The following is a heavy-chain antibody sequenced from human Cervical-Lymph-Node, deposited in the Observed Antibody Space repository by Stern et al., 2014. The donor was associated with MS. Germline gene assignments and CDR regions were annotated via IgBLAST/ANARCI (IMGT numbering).Heavy chain of an antibody. J-gene: IGHJ2*01. CDR1: GFTFSSYS. CDR2: ISSSSSYI. CDR3: ARDRGQWLAYFDL. V-gene: IGHV3-21*01. Sequence: QLVQSGGGLVKPGGSLRLSCAASGFTFSSYSMNWVRQAPGKGLEWVSSISSSSSYIYYADSVKGRFTISRDNAKNSLYLQMNSLRAEDTAVYYCARDRGQWLAYFDLWGRGTLVTVSS. D-gene: IGHD6-19*01.